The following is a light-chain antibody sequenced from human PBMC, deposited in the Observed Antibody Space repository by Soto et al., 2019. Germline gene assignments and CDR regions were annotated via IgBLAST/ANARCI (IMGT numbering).Light chain of an antibody. V-gene: IGKV1-9*01. CDR1: QDIYSY. Sequence: DIQMTQSPSSLSAFVGDRVTITCRASQDIYSYLAWYQQKPGQAPRLLIYAASSLQSGVPSRFSGGGFGADFTLTISSLQPEDFATYYCQQVKSYPLTFGGGTKV. CDR3: QQVKSYPLT. CDR2: AAS. J-gene: IGKJ4*01.